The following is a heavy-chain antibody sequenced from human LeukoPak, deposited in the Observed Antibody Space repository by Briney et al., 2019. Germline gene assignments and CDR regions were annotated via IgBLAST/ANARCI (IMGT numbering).Heavy chain of an antibody. CDR2: TYYRSKWFN. CDR1: GDSVSGNSGV. Sequence: SQTLSLTCAISGDSVSGNSGVWNWIRQSPSRGLEWLGKTYYRSKWFNDSAVSVKSRITINPDTSKNQFSLHLNSVTPEDTAVYYCARSLWGGAFDVWGQGAMVAVSS. D-gene: IGHD3-16*01. CDR3: ARSLWGGAFDV. V-gene: IGHV6-1*01. J-gene: IGHJ3*01.